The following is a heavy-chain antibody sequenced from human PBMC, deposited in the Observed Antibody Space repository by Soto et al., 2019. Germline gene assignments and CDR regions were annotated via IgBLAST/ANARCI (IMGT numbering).Heavy chain of an antibody. D-gene: IGHD2-15*01. J-gene: IGHJ5*01. CDR3: ARGRYCLTGRCFPNWFDS. CDR1: GDSISTVDYF. V-gene: IGHV4-30-4*01. Sequence: SETLSLTCSVSGDSISTVDYFWAWIRQPPGQALEYIGYIYKSTTTYYNPSFESRAAISLDTSKSQFSLTVTSVTAADTAVYFCARGRYCLTGRCFPNWFDSWGQGTLVTVSS. CDR2: IYKSTTT.